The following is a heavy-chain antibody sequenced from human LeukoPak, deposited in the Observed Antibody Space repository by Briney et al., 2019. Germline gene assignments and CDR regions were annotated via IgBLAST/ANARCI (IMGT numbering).Heavy chain of an antibody. Sequence: ASVKVSCKASGYTFMSHGISWVRQAPGQGLEWMGWINTYNGNTNYAQKVQDRVTMTTDTSTRTAYMELRSLRSDDTAVYYCARQAAAYSSGWYQFHFDYWGQGTPVTVSS. D-gene: IGHD6-19*01. J-gene: IGHJ4*02. CDR2: INTYNGNT. V-gene: IGHV1-18*04. CDR1: GYTFMSHG. CDR3: ARQAAAYSSGWYQFHFDY.